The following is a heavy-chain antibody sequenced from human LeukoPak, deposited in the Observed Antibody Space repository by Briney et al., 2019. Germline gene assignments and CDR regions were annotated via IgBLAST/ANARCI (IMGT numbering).Heavy chain of an antibody. CDR3: ARDYFASGAMDV. Sequence: GSLRLSRAASGFTFSIYWMNWVRQAPGKGLEWVGNIKQDGSEQYYGESVKGRFTISRDNARNSLYLQMSSLRAEDTAVYYCARDYFASGAMDVWGLGTTATVSS. V-gene: IGHV3-7*01. CDR1: GFTFSIYW. J-gene: IGHJ6*02. CDR2: IKQDGSEQ. D-gene: IGHD3-10*01.